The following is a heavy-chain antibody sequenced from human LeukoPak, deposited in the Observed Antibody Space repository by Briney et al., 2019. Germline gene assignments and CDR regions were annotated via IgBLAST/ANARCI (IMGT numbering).Heavy chain of an antibody. CDR1: GRTFSSYA. D-gene: IGHD3-22*01. J-gene: IGHJ4*02. Sequence: GSSVKVSCKASGRTFSSYAISWVRQAPGQGLEWMGGIIPIFGTANYAQKFQGRLTITTDESTSTAYMELSSLRSEDTAVYYCARASGNYYDSSGYYRPPPRFDYWGQGTLVTVSS. CDR3: ARASGNYYDSSGYYRPPPRFDY. CDR2: IIPIFGTA. V-gene: IGHV1-69*05.